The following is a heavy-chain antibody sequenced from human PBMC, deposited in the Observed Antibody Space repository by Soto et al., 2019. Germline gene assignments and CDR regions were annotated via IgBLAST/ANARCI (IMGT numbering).Heavy chain of an antibody. Sequence: QVQLVQSGAEVKKPGASVKVSCKASGGTFSSYAISWVRQAPGQGLEWRGGIIPIFGTANYAQKFQGRVTITADKSTSTAYMGLSSLRSEDTAVYYCARGGYIAAAGTYWFDPWGQGTLVTVSS. CDR3: ARGGYIAAAGTYWFDP. CDR2: IIPIFGTA. D-gene: IGHD6-13*01. V-gene: IGHV1-69*06. J-gene: IGHJ5*02. CDR1: GGTFSSYA.